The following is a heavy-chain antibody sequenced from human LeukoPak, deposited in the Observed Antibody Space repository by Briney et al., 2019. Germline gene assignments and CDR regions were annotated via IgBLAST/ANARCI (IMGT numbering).Heavy chain of an antibody. D-gene: IGHD2-2*01. J-gene: IGHJ3*02. CDR3: AKDTSYCTGTSCYPDAFDI. CDR1: GFTFSSYA. CDR2: ISGSGVGT. Sequence: GGSLRLSCAASGFTFSSYAMSWVRQAPGKGLEWVSSISGSGVGTYYADSVKGRFTISRDNSKNTLYLQMNSLRAEDTAVYSCAKDTSYCTGTSCYPDAFDIWGQGTMVTVSS. V-gene: IGHV3-23*01.